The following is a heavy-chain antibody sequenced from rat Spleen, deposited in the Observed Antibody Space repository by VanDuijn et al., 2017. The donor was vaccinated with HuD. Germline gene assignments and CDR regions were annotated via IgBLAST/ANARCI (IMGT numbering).Heavy chain of an antibody. CDR1: GFNFSDYF. CDR3: TRAGGGYDY. V-gene: IGHV5-20*01. J-gene: IGHJ2*01. Sequence: EVQLVESDGGLVQPGRSLKLSCVASGFNFSDYFMAWVRQAPTKGLEWVASITNSGGSTYYRDSVKGRFTISRDNAKSTLYLQMDSLRSEDTATYYCTRAGGGYDYWGQGVMVTVSS. D-gene: IGHD1-11*01. CDR2: ITNSGGST.